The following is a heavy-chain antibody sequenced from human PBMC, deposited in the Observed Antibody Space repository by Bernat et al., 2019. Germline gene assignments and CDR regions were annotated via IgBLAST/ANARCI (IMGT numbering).Heavy chain of an antibody. Sequence: EVQLVESGGGLVKPGGSLRLSCAASGFTFSNAWMNWVRQAPGKGLEWVGRIKSKTDGGTTDYAAPVKGRFTISRDDSKNTLYLQMNSLKTEDTAVYYCTSRIAAQYYGMDVWGQGTTVTVSS. V-gene: IGHV3-15*07. CDR2: IKSKTDGGTT. CDR3: TSRIAAQYYGMDV. J-gene: IGHJ6*02. D-gene: IGHD6-13*01. CDR1: GFTFSNAW.